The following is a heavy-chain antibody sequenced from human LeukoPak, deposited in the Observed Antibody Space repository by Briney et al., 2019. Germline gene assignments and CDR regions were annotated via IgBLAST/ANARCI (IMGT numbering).Heavy chain of an antibody. J-gene: IGHJ3*02. D-gene: IGHD1-1*01. Sequence: GGSPRLSCAASGFTVSSNYMSWVRQAPGKGLEWVSVIYSGGSTYYADSVKGRFTISRHNSKNTLYLQMNSLRAEDTAVYYCAGRTGYDAFDIWGQGTMVTVSS. CDR2: IYSGGST. CDR3: AGRTGYDAFDI. V-gene: IGHV3-53*04. CDR1: GFTVSSNY.